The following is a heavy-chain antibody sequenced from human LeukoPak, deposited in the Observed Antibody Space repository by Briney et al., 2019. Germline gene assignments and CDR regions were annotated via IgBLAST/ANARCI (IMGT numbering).Heavy chain of an antibody. CDR3: ARWNDHYGSGNYVY. V-gene: IGHV3-23*01. J-gene: IGHJ4*02. Sequence: PGGSLRLSCAASGFMFSSYAMTWVRQAPGKGLEWVSGIDTGGSTFYADSVKGRFIISRDNSKTTLYLQMNSLRIEDTAVYFCARWNDHYGSGNYVYWGQGTLVTVSS. CDR2: IDTGGST. CDR1: GFMFSSYA. D-gene: IGHD3-10*01.